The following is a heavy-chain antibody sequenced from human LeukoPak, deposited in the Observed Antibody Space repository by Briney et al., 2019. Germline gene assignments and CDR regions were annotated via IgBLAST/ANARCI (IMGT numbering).Heavy chain of an antibody. CDR1: GFTFSSYA. CDR3: AREKAPKADYDFWSPFDY. J-gene: IGHJ4*02. V-gene: IGHV3-30*01. Sequence: GGSLRLSCAASGFTFSSYAMHWVRQAPGKGLEWVAVISYDGSNKYYADSVKGRFTISRDNSKNTLYLQMNSLRAEDTAVYYCAREKAPKADYDFWSPFDYWGQGTLVTVPS. CDR2: ISYDGSNK. D-gene: IGHD3-3*01.